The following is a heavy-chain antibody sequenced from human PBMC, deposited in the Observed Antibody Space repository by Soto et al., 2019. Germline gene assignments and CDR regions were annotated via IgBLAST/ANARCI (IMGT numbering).Heavy chain of an antibody. D-gene: IGHD2-15*01. J-gene: IGHJ5*02. Sequence: SETLSLTCTVSGGSISSYYWSWIRQPPGKGLEWIGYIYYSGSTNYNPSLKSRVTISVDTSKNQISLQVRSATAADAAVYYCARDLKEYCSDGKCNWFDPWGQGTLVTVS. CDR1: GGSISSYY. CDR3: ARDLKEYCSDGKCNWFDP. CDR2: IYYSGST. V-gene: IGHV4-59*01.